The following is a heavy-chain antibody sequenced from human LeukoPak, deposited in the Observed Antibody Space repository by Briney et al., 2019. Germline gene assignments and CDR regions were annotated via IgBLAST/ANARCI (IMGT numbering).Heavy chain of an antibody. CDR2: IKSKTDGGTT. CDR1: GFTFSNAW. CDR3: TTEVGLMVYVEGNYFDY. Sequence: GGSLRLSCAASGFTFSNAWIGWVRQAPGKGLEWVGRIKSKTDGGTTDYAAPVKGRFTISRDDSKNTLYLQMNSLKTEDTVVYYCTTEVGLMVYVEGNYFDYWGQGTLVTVSS. J-gene: IGHJ4*02. V-gene: IGHV3-15*01. D-gene: IGHD2-8*01.